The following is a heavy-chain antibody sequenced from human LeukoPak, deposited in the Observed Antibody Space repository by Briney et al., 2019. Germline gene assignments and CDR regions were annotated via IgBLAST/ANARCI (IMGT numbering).Heavy chain of an antibody. J-gene: IGHJ4*02. D-gene: IGHD3-22*01. CDR1: GGSISSRPYC. V-gene: IGHV3-7*01. CDR2: IKEDGSEK. CDR3: AGYYYDSTTYRDY. Sequence: PSETLSLTCTVSGGSISSRPYCWGWIRQPPGKGLEWVANIKEDGSEKYYADSVKGRFTISRDNAKNSLYLQMNSLRAEDTAVYYCAGYYYDSTTYRDYWGQGTLVTVSS.